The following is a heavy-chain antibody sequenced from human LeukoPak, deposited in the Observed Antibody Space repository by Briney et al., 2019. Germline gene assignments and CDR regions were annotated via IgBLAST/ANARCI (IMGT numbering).Heavy chain of an antibody. J-gene: IGHJ4*02. V-gene: IGHV4-30-4*01. CDR1: SGSSYGVDYY. CDR3: AREGGYCSGGSCCCFDY. Sequence: SQTLSLTCSVSSGSSYGVDYYWSWIRQPPGKALAWIGYIDYRGSTYYNPALKSQVTISGATSKNQFSLKLSSVTAADTAVYYCAREGGYCSGGSCCCFDYWGQGTLVTVSS. D-gene: IGHD2-15*01. CDR2: IDYRGST.